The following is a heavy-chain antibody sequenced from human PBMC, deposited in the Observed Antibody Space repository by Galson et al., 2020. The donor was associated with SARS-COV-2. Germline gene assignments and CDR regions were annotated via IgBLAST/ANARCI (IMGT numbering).Heavy chain of an antibody. CDR2: ISSSSSYI. Sequence: GESLKISCAASGFTFSGYSMSWVRQAPGKGLEWVSSISSSSSYIYYADSVKGRFTISRDNAKNSLYLQMNSLRAEDTAVYYCARVGSSSAVNYYYYYMDVWGKGTTVTVSS. D-gene: IGHD6-6*01. J-gene: IGHJ6*03. V-gene: IGHV3-21*01. CDR3: ARVGSSSAVNYYYYYMDV. CDR1: GFTFSGYS.